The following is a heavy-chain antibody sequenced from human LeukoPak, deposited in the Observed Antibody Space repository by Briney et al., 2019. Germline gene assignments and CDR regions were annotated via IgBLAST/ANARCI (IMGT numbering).Heavy chain of an antibody. J-gene: IGHJ5*02. D-gene: IGHD6-13*01. V-gene: IGHV4-34*01. CDR3: ARRTRYSSSWYQGRWFDP. CDR2: INHSGST. CDR1: GGSFSGYY. Sequence: SETLSLACAVYGGSFSGYYWSWIRQPPGKGLEWIGEINHSGSTNYNPSLKSRVTISVDTSKNQFSLKLSSVTAADTAVYYCARRTRYSSSWYQGRWFDPWGQGTLVTVSS.